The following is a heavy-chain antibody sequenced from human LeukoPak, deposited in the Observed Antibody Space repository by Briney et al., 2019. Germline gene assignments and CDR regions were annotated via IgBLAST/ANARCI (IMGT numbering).Heavy chain of an antibody. J-gene: IGHJ4*02. CDR2: INHSGST. V-gene: IGHV4-34*01. CDR1: GGSISSYY. CDR3: ARGTYYYDSSGYYFDY. D-gene: IGHD3-22*01. Sequence: PSETLSLTCTVSGGSISSYYWSWIRQPPGKGLEWIGEINHSGSTNYNPSLKSRVTISVDTSKNQFSLKLSSVTAADTAVYYCARGTYYYDSSGYYFDYWGQGTLVTVSS.